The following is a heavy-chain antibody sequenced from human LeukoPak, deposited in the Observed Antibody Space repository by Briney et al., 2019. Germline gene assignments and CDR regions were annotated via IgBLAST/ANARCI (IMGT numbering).Heavy chain of an antibody. CDR3: AKDSGGGSGSYWVDY. V-gene: IGHV3-23*01. Sequence: GGSLRLSCAASGFTFSSYAMSWVRQAPGKGLEWASAISGSGGSTYYAYSVKGRFTIARNNSKNTLYLQMNRLRAEDTAVYYCAKDSGGGSGSYWVDYWGQGTLVTVSS. CDR1: GFTFSSYA. D-gene: IGHD3-10*01. J-gene: IGHJ4*02. CDR2: ISGSGGST.